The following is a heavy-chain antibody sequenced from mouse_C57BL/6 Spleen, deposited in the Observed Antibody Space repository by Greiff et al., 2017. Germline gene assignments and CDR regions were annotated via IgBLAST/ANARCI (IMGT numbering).Heavy chain of an antibody. J-gene: IGHJ1*03. CDR2: IYPGDGDP. CDR1: GYAFSSYW. D-gene: IGHD1-1*01. Sequence: QVQLQQSGAELVKPGASVKISCKASGYAFSSYWMNWVKQRPGKGLEWIGQIYPGDGDPNSNGKFKGKATLTADKSSSTACMQLSSLTSEDSAVYFCARGVSYYGSSYGYFDVWGTGTTVTVSS. V-gene: IGHV1-80*01. CDR3: ARGVSYYGSSYGYFDV.